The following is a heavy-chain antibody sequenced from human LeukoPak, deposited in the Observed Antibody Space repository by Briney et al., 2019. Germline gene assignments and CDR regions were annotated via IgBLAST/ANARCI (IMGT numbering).Heavy chain of an antibody. CDR3: STLTSRGLSDS. CDR2: IKSKADGETI. Sequence: GGSLRLSCAASGFMFSSNWMSWVRQAPGKGLEWVGRIKSKADGETIDYAAPVKGRFTFSRDDSKNMLYLQMNSLKSEDTAVYYCSTLTSRGLSDSWGQGTLVTVSS. CDR1: GFMFSSNW. D-gene: IGHD1-20*01. V-gene: IGHV3-15*01. J-gene: IGHJ4*02.